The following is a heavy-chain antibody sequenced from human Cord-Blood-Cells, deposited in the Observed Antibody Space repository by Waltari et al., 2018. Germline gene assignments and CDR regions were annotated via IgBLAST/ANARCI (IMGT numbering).Heavy chain of an antibody. CDR3: ARMLYGSGYIWFNP. J-gene: IGHJ5*02. Sequence: QVQLVQSGAEVKKPGASVKVSCKASGYTFTGDYMHWGRQAPGQGLEWVGCGTPNSSSTNYAQESQGRGTMTRDTSISTAYLELRSLGSDDTAVDYWARMLYGSGYIWFNPRGQGTLVTVSS. D-gene: IGHD3-16*02. V-gene: IGHV1-2*02. CDR1: GYTFTGDY. CDR2: GTPNSSST.